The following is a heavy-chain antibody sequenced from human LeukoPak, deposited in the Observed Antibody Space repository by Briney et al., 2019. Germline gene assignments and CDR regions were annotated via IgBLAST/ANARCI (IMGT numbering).Heavy chain of an antibody. CDR1: GGSINSYY. CDR2: IYYSGST. D-gene: IGHD3-3*01. Sequence: SETLSLTCTVSGGSINSYYWSWIRQPPGKGREGIGYIYYSGSTNYNPSLKSRVTISVDTSKNQFSLKLSSVTAADTAVYYCASSGYDFWSGYPIDYWGQGTLVTVSS. V-gene: IGHV4-59*08. CDR3: ASSGYDFWSGYPIDY. J-gene: IGHJ4*02.